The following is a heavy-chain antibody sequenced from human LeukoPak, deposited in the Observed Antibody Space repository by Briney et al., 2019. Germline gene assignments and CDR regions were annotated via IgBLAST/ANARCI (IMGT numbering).Heavy chain of an antibody. CDR2: SYYSGNT. CDR1: GGSINSGGYY. Sequence: SQTLSLTCTVSGGSINSGGYYWRWSRQHPGKGLEWIVYSYYSGNTYYNPSLKSPVTLSLDTSKNQFSLKLSSLTAADTSVYYCARGLAANYFFDYWGQGTLVTVSS. CDR3: ARGLAANYFFDY. D-gene: IGHD6-13*01. J-gene: IGHJ4*02. V-gene: IGHV4-31*02.